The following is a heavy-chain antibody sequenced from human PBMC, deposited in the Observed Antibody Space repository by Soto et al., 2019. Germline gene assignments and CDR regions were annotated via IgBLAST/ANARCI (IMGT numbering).Heavy chain of an antibody. CDR1: GFTFSSYA. D-gene: IGHD4-17*01. CDR3: AKGFPPDYGDYPYYFDY. V-gene: IGHV3-23*01. CDR2: ISGSGGST. J-gene: IGHJ4*02. Sequence: GSLRLSCAASGFTFSSYAMSWVRQAPGKGLEWVSAISGSGGSTYYADSVKGRFTISRDNSKNTLYLQMNSLRAEDTAVYYCAKGFPPDYGDYPYYFDYWGQGTLVTVSS.